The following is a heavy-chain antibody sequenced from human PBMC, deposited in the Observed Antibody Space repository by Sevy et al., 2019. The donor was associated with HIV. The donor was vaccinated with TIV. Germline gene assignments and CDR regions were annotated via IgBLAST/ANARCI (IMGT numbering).Heavy chain of an antibody. V-gene: IGHV3-9*01. CDR3: AKAHKSSAGTFQH. Sequence: GGSLRLSCAASGFTFDDYAMHWVRQAPGKGLEWVSGSSWNSGSIGYADSVKCRFTISRDNAKNTLYLQMNSLSAEDWGLYYCAKAHKSSAGTFQHWCQGTLVTVSS. CDR1: GFTFDDYA. CDR2: SSWNSGSI. J-gene: IGHJ1*01. D-gene: IGHD6-13*01.